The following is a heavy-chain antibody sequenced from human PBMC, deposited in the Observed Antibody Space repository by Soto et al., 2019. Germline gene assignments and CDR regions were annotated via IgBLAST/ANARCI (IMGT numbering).Heavy chain of an antibody. CDR3: AEDVGGGYDP. J-gene: IGHJ5*02. D-gene: IGHD5-12*01. Sequence: QVQLVESGGGVVQPGRSLRLSCAASGFTFSSYGMHWVRQAPGKGLEWVAVISYDGRNKYYADSVKGRFTISRDNSKNTLYIQMNILRAEDRAVYYCAEDVGGGYDPWGQGTLVTVSS. CDR2: ISYDGRNK. V-gene: IGHV3-30*18. CDR1: GFTFSSYG.